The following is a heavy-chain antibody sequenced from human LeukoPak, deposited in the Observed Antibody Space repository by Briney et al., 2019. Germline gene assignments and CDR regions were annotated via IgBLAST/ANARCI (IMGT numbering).Heavy chain of an antibody. CDR3: ARGLSSAALLVNWFDP. CDR1: GYTFTSYY. V-gene: IGHV1-46*01. D-gene: IGHD2-2*01. Sequence: ASVKVSCKASGYTFTSYYMHWVRQAPGQGLEWMGIVNPSGGSTSYAQKFQGRVTMTRDTSTSTVYMELSSLRSEDTAVYYCARGLSSAALLVNWFDPWGQGTLVTASS. CDR2: VNPSGGST. J-gene: IGHJ5*02.